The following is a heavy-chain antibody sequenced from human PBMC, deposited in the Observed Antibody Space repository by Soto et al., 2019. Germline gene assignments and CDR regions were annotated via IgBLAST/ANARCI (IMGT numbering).Heavy chain of an antibody. Sequence: QVQLVQSGAEVKKPGSSVKVSCKASGGTFSSYAISWVRQAPGQGLEWMGGIIPIFGTANYAQKFQGRVTITADESTSTAYMELSSLRSEDTAVYYRASGITFGGVIVPSPYYYYDMDVWGQGTTVTVSS. D-gene: IGHD3-16*02. J-gene: IGHJ6*02. CDR2: IIPIFGTA. CDR1: GGTFSSYA. CDR3: ASGITFGGVIVPSPYYYYDMDV. V-gene: IGHV1-69*01.